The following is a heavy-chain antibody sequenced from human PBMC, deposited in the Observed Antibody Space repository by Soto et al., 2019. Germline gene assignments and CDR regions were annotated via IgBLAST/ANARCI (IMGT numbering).Heavy chain of an antibody. CDR2: ISYDGSNK. CDR3: ARDRGVVTAIAAFDI. V-gene: IGHV3-30-3*01. D-gene: IGHD2-21*02. Sequence: VGSLRLSCAASGFTFSSYAMHWVRQAPGKGLEWVAVISYDGSNKYYADSVKGRFTISRDNSKNTLYLQMNSLRAEDTAVYYCARDRGVVTAIAAFDIWGQGTMVTVSS. CDR1: GFTFSSYA. J-gene: IGHJ3*02.